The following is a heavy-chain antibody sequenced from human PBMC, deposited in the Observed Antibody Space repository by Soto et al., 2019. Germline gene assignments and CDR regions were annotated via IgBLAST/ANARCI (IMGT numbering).Heavy chain of an antibody. CDR3: AKDYRQYCSGGSCYSGLDP. CDR2: ICGSGSNK. V-gene: IGHV3-23*01. Sequence: HPGGSLRLSCAASGVTFSRYAMSGVRQAPGKGLEWVSAICGSGSNKYYADSVKGRFTISRDNSKNTLYLQMNSLRAEDTAVYYCAKDYRQYCSGGSCYSGLDPWGQGTLVTVSS. CDR1: GVTFSRYA. D-gene: IGHD2-15*01. J-gene: IGHJ5*02.